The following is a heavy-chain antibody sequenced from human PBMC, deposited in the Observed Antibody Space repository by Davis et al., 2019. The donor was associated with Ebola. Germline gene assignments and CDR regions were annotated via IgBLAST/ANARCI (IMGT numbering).Heavy chain of an antibody. D-gene: IGHD3-3*01. CDR3: ARLVGDFYYYGMDV. Sequence: AASVKVSCKASGGTFSSYAISWVRQAPGQGLEWMGRIIPILGIANYAQKFQGRVTITADKSTSTAYMDLSSLRSEDTAVYYCARLVGDFYYYGMDVWGQGTTVTVSS. J-gene: IGHJ6*02. CDR1: GGTFSSYA. CDR2: IIPILGIA. V-gene: IGHV1-69*04.